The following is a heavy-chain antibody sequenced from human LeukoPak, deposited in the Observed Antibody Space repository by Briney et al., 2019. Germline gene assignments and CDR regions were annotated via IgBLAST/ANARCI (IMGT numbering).Heavy chain of an antibody. CDR1: DHTFTYYY. Sequence: PSETLSLTCDVTDHTFTYYYWSWIRQPPGKGLEWIGYIYYSGSTNYNPSLKSRVTISVDTSKNQFSLKLSSVTAADTAVYYCARASSGWYGLFDFWGQGTLVTVSS. CDR2: IYYSGST. D-gene: IGHD6-19*01. CDR3: ARASSGWYGLFDF. J-gene: IGHJ4*02. V-gene: IGHV4-59*01.